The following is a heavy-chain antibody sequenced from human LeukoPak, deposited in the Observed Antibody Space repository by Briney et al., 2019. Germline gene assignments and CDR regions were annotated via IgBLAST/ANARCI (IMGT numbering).Heavy chain of an antibody. J-gene: IGHJ6*02. CDR2: ISSSGSTI. CDR1: GGSISSSSYY. D-gene: IGHD3-9*01. Sequence: LSLTCTVSGGSISSSSYYWGWIRRAPGKGLEWVSYISSSGSTIYYADSVKGRFTIFRDNAKNSLYLQMNSLRAEDTAVYYCARGTRGYYDILTGYYLSDMDVWGQGTTVTVSS. CDR3: ARGTRGYYDILTGYYLSDMDV. V-gene: IGHV3-11*01.